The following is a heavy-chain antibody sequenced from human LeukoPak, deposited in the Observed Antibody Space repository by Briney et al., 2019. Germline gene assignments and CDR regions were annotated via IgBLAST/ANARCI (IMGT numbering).Heavy chain of an antibody. CDR3: ARHSSGWYMSLDY. J-gene: IGHJ4*02. D-gene: IGHD6-19*01. Sequence: SETLSLTCTVSGGSISSYYWTWIRQPPGKALEWIGYIYYSGSTKYNPPLKSRVTISVDTSKNQFSLKMSSVTAADTAVYYCARHSSGWYMSLDYWGQGALVTVSS. V-gene: IGHV4-59*01. CDR2: IYYSGST. CDR1: GGSISSYY.